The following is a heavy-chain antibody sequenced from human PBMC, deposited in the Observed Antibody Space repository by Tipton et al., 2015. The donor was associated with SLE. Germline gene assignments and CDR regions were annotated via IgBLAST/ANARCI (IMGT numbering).Heavy chain of an antibody. CDR3: ARDGDTKQDY. CDR2: IYYSGST. V-gene: IGHV4-61*01. D-gene: IGHD3-3*01. J-gene: IGHJ4*02. CDR1: GGSISSGSYY. Sequence: TLSLTCTVSGGSISSGSYYWGWIRQPPGKGLEWIGYIYYSGSTNYNPSLKSRVTISVDTSKNQFSLKLSSVTAADTAVYYCARDGDTKQDYWGQGTLVTVSS.